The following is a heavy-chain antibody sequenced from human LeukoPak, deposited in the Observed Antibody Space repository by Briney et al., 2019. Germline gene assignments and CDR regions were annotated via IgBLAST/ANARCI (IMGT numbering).Heavy chain of an antibody. CDR3: TTESFHF. D-gene: IGHD3-10*01. J-gene: IGHJ4*02. CDR2: ISNSGTIT. Sequence: GGSLRLSCAVSGFTFSRFAMNWVRQAPGKGLEWVSIISNSGTITSYADSVKGRFTISRGNSKNTVYLQMNSLRDEDTALYYCTTESFHFWGQGSLVAVSS. V-gene: IGHV3-23*01. CDR1: GFTFSRFA.